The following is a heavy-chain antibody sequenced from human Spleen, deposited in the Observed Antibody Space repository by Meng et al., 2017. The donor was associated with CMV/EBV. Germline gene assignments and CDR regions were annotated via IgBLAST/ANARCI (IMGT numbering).Heavy chain of an antibody. Sequence: LTCPFSGGSMGRGTYHWAWLRQPPGKGLEWIGSIYYNGNTFYHPSLKSRVTISGDTSKNQFSLKVNSLTAADTAVYYCALTTVNWFDPWGHGTLVTVSS. CDR2: IYYNGNT. CDR3: ALTTVNWFDP. CDR1: GGSMGRGTYH. J-gene: IGHJ5*02. D-gene: IGHD4-17*01. V-gene: IGHV4-39*07.